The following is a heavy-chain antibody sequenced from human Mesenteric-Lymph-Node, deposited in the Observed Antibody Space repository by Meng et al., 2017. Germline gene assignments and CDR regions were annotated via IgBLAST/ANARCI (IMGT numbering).Heavy chain of an antibody. CDR2: INPNSGGT. Sequence: QLQRVQSGAEVKKPGASVKVSCKASGYTFTAYYIHWVRQAPGQGLEWMGRINPNSGGTNFAQKFQGRVIMTRDTSISTAYMELSSLGFDDTAVYYCAKALGWGSSPDYWGQGNLVTVSS. CDR3: AKALGWGSSPDY. CDR1: GYTFTAYY. D-gene: IGHD2-21*01. J-gene: IGHJ4*02. V-gene: IGHV1-2*06.